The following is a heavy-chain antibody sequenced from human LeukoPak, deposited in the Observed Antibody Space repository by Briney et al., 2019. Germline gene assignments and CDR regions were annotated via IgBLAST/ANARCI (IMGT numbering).Heavy chain of an antibody. CDR3: ARSVSSGYFLRYYYYYMDV. V-gene: IGHV1-8*01. Sequence: ASVKVSCKASGYTFTSYDINWVRQATGQGLEWMGCMNPNSGNTGYAQKFQGRVTMTRNTSISTAYMELSSLRSEDTAVYYCARSVSSGYFLRYYYYYMDVWGKGTTVTVSS. CDR1: GYTFTSYD. CDR2: MNPNSGNT. J-gene: IGHJ6*03. D-gene: IGHD3-22*01.